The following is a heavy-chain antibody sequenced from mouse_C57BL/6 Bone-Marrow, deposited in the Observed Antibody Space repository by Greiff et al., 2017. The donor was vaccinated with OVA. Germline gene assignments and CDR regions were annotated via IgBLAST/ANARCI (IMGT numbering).Heavy chain of an antibody. CDR1: GFNIKDDY. J-gene: IGHJ3*01. Sequence: VHVKQSGAELVRPGASVKLSCTASGFNIKDDYMHWVKQRPEQGLEWIGWIDPENGDTEYASKFQGKATITADTSSNTAYLQLSSLTSEDTAVYYCTTYGYYAYWGQGTLVTVSA. CDR3: TTYGYYAY. V-gene: IGHV14-4*01. D-gene: IGHD2-3*01. CDR2: IDPENGDT.